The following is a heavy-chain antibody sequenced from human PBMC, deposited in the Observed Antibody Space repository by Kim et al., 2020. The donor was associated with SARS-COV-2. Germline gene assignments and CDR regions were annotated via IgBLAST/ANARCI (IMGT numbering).Heavy chain of an antibody. D-gene: IGHD3-16*01. CDR3: ALTSGVHNSAYSVGFYYMDI. V-gene: IGHV4-59*08. CDR2: VSYTVST. J-gene: IGHJ6*03. CDR1: GGSIGTYY. Sequence: SETLSLTCTVSGGSIGTYYWSWIRQPPGKGLEWIGYVSYTVSTIHHSLRSRVTRSVATPQNQYSRVLSSVTAADTAVCYCALTSGVHNSAYSVGFYYMDIWGKGTTVTVSS.